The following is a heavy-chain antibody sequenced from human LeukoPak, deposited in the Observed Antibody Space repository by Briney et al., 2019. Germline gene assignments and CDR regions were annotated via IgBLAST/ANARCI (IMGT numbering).Heavy chain of an antibody. J-gene: IGHJ1*01. Sequence: ASVKVSCKVSGYTLTELSMHWVRQTPGKGLEWMGGFDPEDGETIYAQKFQGRVTMTEDTSTDTAYMELSSLRSEDTAVYYCATDRISVAGTGKELQHWGQGTLVTVSS. CDR2: FDPEDGET. D-gene: IGHD6-19*01. CDR1: GYTLTELS. V-gene: IGHV1-24*01. CDR3: ATDRISVAGTGKELQH.